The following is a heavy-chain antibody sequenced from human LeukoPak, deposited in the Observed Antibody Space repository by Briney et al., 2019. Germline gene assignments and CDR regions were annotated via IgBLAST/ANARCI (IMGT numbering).Heavy chain of an antibody. CDR1: GFSISSYW. J-gene: IGHJ4*02. CDR3: ARVTLRGLDY. V-gene: IGHV3-74*01. D-gene: IGHD4-17*01. Sequence: GSLRLSCAASGFSISSYWMHWVRQVPGKGLVWVSRISPDGSTTGYADSVKGRFTASRDNARNTLYLQINSLRAEDSAVYYCARVTLRGLDYWGQGTLVTVSS. CDR2: ISPDGSTT.